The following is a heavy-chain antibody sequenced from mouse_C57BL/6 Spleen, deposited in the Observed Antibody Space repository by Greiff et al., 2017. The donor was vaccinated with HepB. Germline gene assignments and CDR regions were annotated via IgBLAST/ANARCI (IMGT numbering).Heavy chain of an antibody. D-gene: IGHD1-1*01. Sequence: VQLQQSGAELARPGASVKLSCKASGYTFTSYGISWVKQRTGQGLEWIGEIYPRSGNTYYNEKFKGKATLTADKSSSTAYMELRSLTSEDSAVYFCARSRVLEGYAMDYWGQGTSVTVSS. J-gene: IGHJ4*01. CDR2: IYPRSGNT. V-gene: IGHV1-81*01. CDR3: ARSRVLEGYAMDY. CDR1: GYTFTSYG.